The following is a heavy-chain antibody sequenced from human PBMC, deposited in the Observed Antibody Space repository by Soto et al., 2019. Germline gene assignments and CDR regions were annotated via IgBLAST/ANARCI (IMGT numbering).Heavy chain of an antibody. CDR2: IRSKGYGGTT. Sequence: GGSLRLSCTSSGFTFGDSAMSWFRLAPGKGLEWIGFIRSKGYGGTTEYAASVEGRFTISRDDFKSIAYLQMNSLKTDDTAMYYCTRGPDVITVFGMARISGYDYWGQGTLVTVSS. J-gene: IGHJ4*02. D-gene: IGHD3-3*01. CDR1: GFTFGDSA. CDR3: TRGPDVITVFGMARISGYDY. V-gene: IGHV3-49*03.